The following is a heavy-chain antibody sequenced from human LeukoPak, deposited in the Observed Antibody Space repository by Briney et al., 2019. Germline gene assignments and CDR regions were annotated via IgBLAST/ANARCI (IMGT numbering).Heavy chain of an antibody. D-gene: IGHD5-18*01. V-gene: IGHV1-8*02. CDR1: GYTFTSYA. Sequence: ASVKVSCKASGYTFTSYAMNWVRQAPGQGLEWMGWMNPNSGNTGYAQKFQGRVTMTRNTSISTAYMELSSLRSEDTAVYYCARGLPGGTAMVDYWGQGTLVTVSS. CDR2: MNPNSGNT. J-gene: IGHJ4*02. CDR3: ARGLPGGTAMVDY.